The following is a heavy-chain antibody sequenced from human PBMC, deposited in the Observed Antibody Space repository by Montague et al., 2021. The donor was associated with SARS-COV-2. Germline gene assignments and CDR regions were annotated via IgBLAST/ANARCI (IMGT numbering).Heavy chain of an antibody. V-gene: IGHV4-39*07. D-gene: IGHD6-13*01. Sequence: SETLSLTCTVSGGSISSSSYYWGWIRQPPGKGLEWIGSNSGSTYYNPSRKSRVTISVDTSKNQFSLKLSSVTAADTAVYYCARVGRQQLVRLSGMDVWGQGTTVTVSS. CDR2: NSGST. CDR1: GGSISSSSYY. J-gene: IGHJ6*02. CDR3: ARVGRQQLVRLSGMDV.